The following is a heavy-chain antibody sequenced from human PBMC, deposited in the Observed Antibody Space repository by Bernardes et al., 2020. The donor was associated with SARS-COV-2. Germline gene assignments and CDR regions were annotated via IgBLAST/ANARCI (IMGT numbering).Heavy chain of an antibody. CDR1: GFTFNYHG. V-gene: IGHV3-33*01. CDR2: RWFDGSNK. D-gene: IGHD3-22*01. CDR3: ARDRSSGYSDYHGIDV. J-gene: IGHJ6*02. Sequence: GGSLRLSCAASGFTFNYHGMHWVRQAPGKGQERVSNRWFDGSNKNYVDSVKGRFTISRDNSKNTLYLQMNSLTAEDTAVYYCARDRSSGYSDYHGIDVWGQGITVTVSS.